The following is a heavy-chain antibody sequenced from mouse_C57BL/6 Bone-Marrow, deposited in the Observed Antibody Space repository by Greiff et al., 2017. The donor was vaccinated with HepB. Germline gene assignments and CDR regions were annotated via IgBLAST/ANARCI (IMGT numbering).Heavy chain of an antibody. J-gene: IGHJ3*01. CDR1: GYTFTDYE. D-gene: IGHD1-1*01. CDR2: IDPETGGT. Sequence: QVQLQQSGAELVRPGASVTLSCKASGYTFTDYEMHWVKQTPVHGLEWIGAIDPETGGTAYNQKFKGKAILTADKSSSTAYMELRSLTSEDSAVYYCTRKILLRLGFAYWGQGTLVTVSA. V-gene: IGHV1-15*01. CDR3: TRKILLRLGFAY.